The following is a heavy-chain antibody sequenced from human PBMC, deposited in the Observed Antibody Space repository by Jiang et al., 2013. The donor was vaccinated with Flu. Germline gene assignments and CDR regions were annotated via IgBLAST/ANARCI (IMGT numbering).Heavy chain of an antibody. CDR1: GGTFSTYA. J-gene: IGHJ3*02. CDR2: IFPIFGTT. CDR3: ARASQGDYDLRAFDI. Sequence: SGAEVKKPGSSVKVSCKASGGTFSTYAISWVRQAPGQGLEWMGGIFPIFGTTNYAQKFQVTVTITADKSTSTAYMELSSLRSEDTAIYYCARASQGDYDLRAFDIWGQGTMVTVSS. V-gene: IGHV1-69*06. D-gene: IGHD4-17*01.